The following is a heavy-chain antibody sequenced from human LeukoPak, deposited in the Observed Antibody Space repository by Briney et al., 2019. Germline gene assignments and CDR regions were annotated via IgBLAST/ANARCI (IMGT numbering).Heavy chain of an antibody. V-gene: IGHV4-59*08. J-gene: IGHJ4*02. CDR1: GGSISSYY. CDR3: ARYSSSWYVLSL. Sequence: SETLSLTCTVSGGSISSYYWSWIRQPPGKGLEWIASIYHSGSTYYKSSLKSRVTISVDTSKNQFSLKLSSVTAADTAVYFCARYSSSWYVLSLWGQGTLVTVSS. CDR2: IYHSGST. D-gene: IGHD6-13*01.